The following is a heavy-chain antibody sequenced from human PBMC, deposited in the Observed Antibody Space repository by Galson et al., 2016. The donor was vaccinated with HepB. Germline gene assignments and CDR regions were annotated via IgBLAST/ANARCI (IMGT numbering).Heavy chain of an antibody. V-gene: IGHV4-61*01. J-gene: IGHJ6*02. Sequence: ETLSLTCIVSGESVINDRYYWTWIRLPPGKGLEWIGCIDYSGSANYSPSLKSRVTMSLDASENEVSLRLSSVTAADTAIYYCARGRRTICNGSICYKDSYYYAMDVWGQGTTVAVS. CDR2: IDYSGSA. CDR3: ARGRRTICNGSICYKDSYYYAMDV. D-gene: IGHD2-15*01. CDR1: GESVINDRYY.